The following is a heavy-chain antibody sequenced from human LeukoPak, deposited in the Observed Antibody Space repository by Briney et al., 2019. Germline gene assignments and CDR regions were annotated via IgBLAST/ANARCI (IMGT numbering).Heavy chain of an antibody. CDR3: ARVGEGDGYNFDY. CDR1: GYTFPAYY. V-gene: IGHV1-2*02. CDR2: INPNSGGT. Sequence: VASVKVSCKASGYTFPAYYMHWVRQAPGQGLEWMGWINPNSGGTNYAQKFQGRVTMTRDTTISTAYMELSRLRSDDTAVYYCARVGEGDGYNFDYWGQGTLVTVSS. J-gene: IGHJ4*02. D-gene: IGHD5-24*01.